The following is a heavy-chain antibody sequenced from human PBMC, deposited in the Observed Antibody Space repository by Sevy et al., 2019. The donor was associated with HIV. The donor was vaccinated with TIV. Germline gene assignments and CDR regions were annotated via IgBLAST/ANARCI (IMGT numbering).Heavy chain of an antibody. D-gene: IGHD2-8*01. J-gene: IGHJ4*02. CDR1: GFAFYDYS. V-gene: IGHV3-23*01. CDR2: FSFGCGKI. CDR3: AREGCTRPHDY. Sequence: GGSLRPSCAASGFAFYDYSMSWIRQAPGKGLEWVATFSFGCGKINYADSVKGRFTISRDNSKNSFYLQMDNLRVEDTALYYCAREGCTRPHDYWGQGTRVTVSS.